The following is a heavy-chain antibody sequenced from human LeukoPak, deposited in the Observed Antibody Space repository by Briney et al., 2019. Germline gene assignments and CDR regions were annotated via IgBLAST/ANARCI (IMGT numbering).Heavy chain of an antibody. Sequence: PGGSLRLSCAASGFTFSSYSMNWVRQAPGKGLEWVSSISSSSSYIYYADSVKGRFTLSRDNAKNSLYLQMNSLRAEDTAVYYCARDSDSNLFADDYYYYGMDVWGQGTTVTVSS. D-gene: IGHD3-10*02. CDR3: ARDSDSNLFADDYYYYGMDV. V-gene: IGHV3-21*01. CDR2: ISSSSSYI. CDR1: GFTFSSYS. J-gene: IGHJ6*02.